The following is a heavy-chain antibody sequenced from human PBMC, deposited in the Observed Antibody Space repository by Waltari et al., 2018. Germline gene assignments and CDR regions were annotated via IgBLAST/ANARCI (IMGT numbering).Heavy chain of an antibody. D-gene: IGHD4-17*01. CDR1: GGSISSYY. V-gene: IGHV4-59*01. CDR2: IYYSGST. CDR3: ARSTDGDYFYFDY. J-gene: IGHJ4*02. Sequence: QVQLQESGPGLVKPSETLSLTCTVSGGSISSYYWSWIRQPPGKGLEWIGYIYYSGSTNDNPSPKIRVTISADTSKNQFSLKLSSVTAADTAVYYCARSTDGDYFYFDYWGQGTLVTVSS.